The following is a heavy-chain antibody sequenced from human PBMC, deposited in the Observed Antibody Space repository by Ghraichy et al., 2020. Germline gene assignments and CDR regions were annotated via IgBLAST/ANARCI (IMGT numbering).Heavy chain of an antibody. Sequence: SETLSLTCAVYGGSFSGYYWSWIRQPPGKGLEWIGEINHSGSTNYNPSLKSRVTISVDTSKNQFSLKLSSVTAADTAVYYCARSRAARQVLVRFDPWGQGTLVTVSS. CDR2: INHSGST. V-gene: IGHV4-34*01. J-gene: IGHJ5*02. CDR3: ARSRAARQVLVRFDP. CDR1: GGSFSGYY. D-gene: IGHD6-6*01.